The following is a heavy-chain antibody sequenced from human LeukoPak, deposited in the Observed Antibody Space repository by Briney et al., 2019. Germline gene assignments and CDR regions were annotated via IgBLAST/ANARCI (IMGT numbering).Heavy chain of an antibody. CDR2: INHSGST. CDR1: GGSFSGYY. Sequence: SETLSLTCAAYGGSFSGYYWSWIRQPPGKGLEWIGEINHSGSTHYNPSLKSRVTISVDTSKNQFSLKLSSVTAADTAVYYCAREGESAFDIWGQGTMVTVSS. V-gene: IGHV4-34*01. D-gene: IGHD3-16*01. CDR3: AREGESAFDI. J-gene: IGHJ3*02.